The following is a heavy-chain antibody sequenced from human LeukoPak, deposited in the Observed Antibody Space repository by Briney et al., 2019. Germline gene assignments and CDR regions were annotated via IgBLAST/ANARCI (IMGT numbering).Heavy chain of an antibody. CDR2: IIPIFGTT. D-gene: IGHD3-3*01. V-gene: IGHV1-69*05. CDR3: ARLTLGVVIIPDYYYMDV. J-gene: IGHJ6*03. CDR1: GGTFSSYV. Sequence: SVKVSCKASGGTFSSYVITWVRQAPGQGLEWMGRIIPIFGTTNYAQKFQGRLTVTTDESTTTAYMELSSLRSEDTAVYYCARLTLGVVIIPDYYYMDVWGKGTTVTVSS.